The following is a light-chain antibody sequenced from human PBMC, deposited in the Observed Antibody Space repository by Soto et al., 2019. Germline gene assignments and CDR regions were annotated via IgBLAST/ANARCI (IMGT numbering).Light chain of an antibody. J-gene: IGKJ2*03. CDR1: QSVSSN. CDR2: GAS. CDR3: QQYGDYNSPRYS. V-gene: IGKV3-15*01. Sequence: EIVMTQSPATLSVSPGERATLSCRASQSVSSNLAWYQQKPGQAPRLLIYGASTRATGIPARFSGSGSGTELTLTISSLQSEDFAVYYCQQYGDYNSPRYSFGQGTRLEI.